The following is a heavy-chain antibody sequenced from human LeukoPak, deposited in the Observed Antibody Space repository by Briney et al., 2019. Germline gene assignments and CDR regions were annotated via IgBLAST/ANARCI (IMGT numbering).Heavy chain of an antibody. CDR3: ARSQLWLGETYVDY. CDR2: IYYSGST. D-gene: IGHD3-10*01. J-gene: IGHJ4*02. CDR1: GGSISSYY. Sequence: SETLSLTCTVPGGSISSYYWSWIRQPPGKGLEWIGYIYYSGSTNYNPSLKSRVTISVDTSKNQFSLKLSSVTAADTAVYYCARSQLWLGETYVDYWGQGTLVTVSS. V-gene: IGHV4-59*01.